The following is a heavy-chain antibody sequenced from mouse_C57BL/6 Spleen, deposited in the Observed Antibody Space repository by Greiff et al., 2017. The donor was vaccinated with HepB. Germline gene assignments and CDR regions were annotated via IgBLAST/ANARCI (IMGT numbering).Heavy chain of an antibody. CDR1: GFTFSDYG. CDR2: ISSGSSTI. J-gene: IGHJ4*01. CDR3: ARKDYGSSFYYAMDY. Sequence: EVQLQQSGGGLVKPGGSLKLSCAASGFTFSDYGMHWVRQAPEKGLEWVAYISSGSSTIYYADTVKGRFTISRDNAKNTLFLQMTSLRSEDTAMYYCARKDYGSSFYYAMDYWGQGTSVTVSS. V-gene: IGHV5-17*01. D-gene: IGHD1-1*01.